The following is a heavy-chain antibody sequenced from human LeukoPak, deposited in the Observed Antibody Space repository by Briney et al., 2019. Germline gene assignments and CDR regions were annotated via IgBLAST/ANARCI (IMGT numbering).Heavy chain of an antibody. CDR2: INHNGNVN. Sequence: GGSLRLSCAASGFTFTSHAMSWVRQAPGKGLEWVASINHNGNVNYYVDSVKGRFTVSRDNAKNSLYLQMSNLRAEDTAVYFCARGGGLDVWGQGATVTVSS. CDR1: GFTFTSHA. V-gene: IGHV3-7*03. CDR3: ARGGGLDV. J-gene: IGHJ6*02. D-gene: IGHD3-16*01.